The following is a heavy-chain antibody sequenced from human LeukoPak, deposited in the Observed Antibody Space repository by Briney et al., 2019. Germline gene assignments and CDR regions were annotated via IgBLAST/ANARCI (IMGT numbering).Heavy chain of an antibody. J-gene: IGHJ4*02. V-gene: IGHV3-21*01. CDR1: GFTFSSYS. CDR3: ASEGVDY. D-gene: IGHD3-16*01. Sequence: GGSLRLSCAASGFTFSSYSMNWVRQAPGKGLEWVSSISSSSSYIYYADSMKGRFTISRDNAKNSLYLQMNSLRAEDTAVYYCASEGVDYWGQGTLVTVSS. CDR2: ISSSSSYI.